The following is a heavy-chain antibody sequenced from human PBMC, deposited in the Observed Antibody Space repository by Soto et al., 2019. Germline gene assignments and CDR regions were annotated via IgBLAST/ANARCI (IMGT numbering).Heavy chain of an antibody. V-gene: IGHV3-21*01. CDR1: GFTFSSYS. CDR3: AREVEYYDILTGTLDY. Sequence: EVQLVESGGGLVKPGGSLRLSCAASGFTFSSYSMNWVRQAPGKGLEWVSSISSSSSYIYYADSVKGRFTISRDNAKNSLYLQMNSLRAEDTAVYYCAREVEYYDILTGTLDYWGQGTLVTVSS. CDR2: ISSSSSYI. J-gene: IGHJ4*02. D-gene: IGHD3-9*01.